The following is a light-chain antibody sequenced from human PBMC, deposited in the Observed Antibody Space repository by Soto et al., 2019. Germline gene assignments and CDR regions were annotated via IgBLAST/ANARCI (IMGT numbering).Light chain of an antibody. Sequence: EIVLTQSPGTLSLSPGERATLSCGASQSVSFNYLAWYQQKVGLAPRLLIYDASRRATGTPDRFSGSGSGTDFTLTISRLEPEDCAVYVCQQYGSSPYTFGQGTNLEIK. CDR1: QSVSFNY. J-gene: IGKJ2*01. CDR3: QQYGSSPYT. V-gene: IGKV3D-20*01. CDR2: DAS.